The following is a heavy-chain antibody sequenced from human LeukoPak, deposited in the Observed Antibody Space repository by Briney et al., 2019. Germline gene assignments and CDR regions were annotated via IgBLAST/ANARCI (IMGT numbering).Heavy chain of an antibody. V-gene: IGHV1-46*01. D-gene: IGHD2-15*01. J-gene: IGHJ4*02. CDR1: GGTFSSYA. CDR3: ARRGSDY. Sequence: GASVKVSCMASGGTFSSYAISWVRQAPGQGLEWMGIINPSGGSTSYAQKFQGRVTMTRDMSTSTVYMELSSLRSEDTAVYYCARRGSDYWGQGTLVTVSS. CDR2: INPSGGST.